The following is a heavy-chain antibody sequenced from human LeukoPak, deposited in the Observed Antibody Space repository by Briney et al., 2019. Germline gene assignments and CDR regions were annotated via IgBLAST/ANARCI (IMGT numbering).Heavy chain of an antibody. V-gene: IGHV3-48*03. CDR2: ISSSGSTI. CDR3: AGVPRYCSSTSCLYYYYMDV. D-gene: IGHD2-2*01. CDR1: GFTFSSYE. J-gene: IGHJ6*03. Sequence: GGSLRLSCAASGFTFSSYEMNWVRQAPGKGLEWVSYISSSGSTIYYADSVKGRFTISRDNAKNSLYLQMNSLRAEDTAVYYCAGVPRYCSSTSCLYYYYMDVWGKGTTVTVSS.